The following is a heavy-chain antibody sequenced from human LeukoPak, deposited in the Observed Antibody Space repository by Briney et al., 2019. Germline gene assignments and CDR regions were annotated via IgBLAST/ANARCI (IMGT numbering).Heavy chain of an antibody. J-gene: IGHJ4*02. CDR3: ARDGSVYCGGDCHFDY. CDR1: GYTFTGYY. CDR2: INPNSGGT. D-gene: IGHD2-21*01. Sequence: ASVKVSCKASGYTFTGYYMHWVRQAPGQGLEWMGWINPNSGGTNYAQKFQGRVTMTRDTSISTAYMELSRLRSEDTAVYYCARDGSVYCGGDCHFDYWGQGTLVTVSS. V-gene: IGHV1-2*02.